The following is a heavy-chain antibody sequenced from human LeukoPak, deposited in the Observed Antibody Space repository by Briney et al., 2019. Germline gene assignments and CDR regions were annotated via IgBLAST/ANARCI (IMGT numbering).Heavy chain of an antibody. J-gene: IGHJ4*02. D-gene: IGHD3-22*01. CDR2: ISGSGGST. V-gene: IGHV3-23*01. CDR3: AKGLSLYYDSSGYLFDY. CDR1: GFTFTEYS. Sequence: GGSLRLSCAASGFTFTEYSIIWVRQAPGKGLEWVSAISGSGGSTYYADSVKGRFTISRDNSKNTLYLQMNSLRAEDTAVYYCAKGLSLYYDSSGYLFDYWGQGTLVTVSS.